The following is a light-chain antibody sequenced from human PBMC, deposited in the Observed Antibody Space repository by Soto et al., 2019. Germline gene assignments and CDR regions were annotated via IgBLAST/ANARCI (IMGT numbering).Light chain of an antibody. Sequence: DFPMTQSPSSLSASTGDRVTITCRAHYNIRYFLNWYQVKSGKPPKLLIYDASNLQSGVPSRFSGSGSRTEFTLANTSLQPEGFLTYYWQQTYSPPPPTFGQGTKLEIK. V-gene: IGKV1-39*01. CDR3: QQTYSPPPPT. CDR2: DAS. J-gene: IGKJ1*01. CDR1: YNIRYF.